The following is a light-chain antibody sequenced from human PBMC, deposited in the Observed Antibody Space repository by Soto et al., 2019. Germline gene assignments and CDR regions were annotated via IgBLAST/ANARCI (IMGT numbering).Light chain of an antibody. CDR2: EDN. CDR3: QSYDSSNMV. CDR1: SGSIASNY. V-gene: IGLV6-57*04. J-gene: IGLJ2*01. Sequence: NFMLTQPHSVSESPGKTVTISCTRSSGSIASNYVQWYQQRPGSAPTTVIYEDNQRPSGVPDRFSGSIDRSSNSASLHISGLKTEDEADYYCQSYDSSNMVFGGGTKVTVL.